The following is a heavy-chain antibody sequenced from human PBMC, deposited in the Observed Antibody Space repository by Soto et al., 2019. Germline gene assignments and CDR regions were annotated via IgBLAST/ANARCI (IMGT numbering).Heavy chain of an antibody. CDR1: GGTFSSYA. CDR3: ARSSNWNDPSFDY. CDR2: IIPIFGTA. Sequence: VKVSCKASGGTFSSYAISWVRQAPGQGLEWMGGIIPIFGTANYAQKFQGRVTITADESTSTAYMELSSLRSEDTAVYYCARSSNWNDPSFDYWGQGTLVTVSS. J-gene: IGHJ4*02. V-gene: IGHV1-69*13. D-gene: IGHD1-20*01.